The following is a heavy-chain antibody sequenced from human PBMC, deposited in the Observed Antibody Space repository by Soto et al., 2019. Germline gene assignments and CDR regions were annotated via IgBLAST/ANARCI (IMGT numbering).Heavy chain of an antibody. CDR1: GFTFTTYW. V-gene: IGHV3-7*03. CDR3: ARINIYDSSGLHWSPND. D-gene: IGHD3-22*01. Sequence: GGSLRLSCAASGFTFTTYWMSWVRQAPGKGLEWVATIKQCGSEKYYVDSVRGRFTISRDNAKNTLYLQMNSLRAEDTAVYYCARINIYDSSGLHWSPNDWGQGTLVTVSS. CDR2: IKQCGSEK. J-gene: IGHJ4*02.